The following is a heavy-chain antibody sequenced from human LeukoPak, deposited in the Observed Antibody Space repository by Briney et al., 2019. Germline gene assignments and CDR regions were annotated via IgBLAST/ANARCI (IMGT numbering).Heavy chain of an antibody. V-gene: IGHV3-23*01. J-gene: IGHJ4*02. D-gene: IGHD2-15*01. Sequence: GGSLRLSCAASGFTFSSYAITWVRQAPGKGLEWVSAVSSNGAKTYYADSMKGRFTISRDNAKNSLFLQMNSLRAEDTAIYYCTTDTWYSAGHWGQGTLVTVSS. CDR2: VSSNGAKT. CDR1: GFTFSSYA. CDR3: TTDTWYSAGH.